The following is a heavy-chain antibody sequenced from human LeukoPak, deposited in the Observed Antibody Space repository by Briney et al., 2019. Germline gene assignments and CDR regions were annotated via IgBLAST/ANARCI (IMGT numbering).Heavy chain of an antibody. V-gene: IGHV1-69*05. CDR2: IIPIFGTA. J-gene: IGHJ3*02. CDR1: GGTFSSYA. D-gene: IGHD2-2*01. CDR3: ARDSGYSCSSTSCFYDAFDI. Sequence: SVKVSCKASGGTFSSYAISWVRQAPGQGLEWIGGIIPIFGTANYAQKFQGRVTITTDESTSTAYMELSSLRSEDTAVYYCARDSGYSCSSTSCFYDAFDIWGQGTMVTVSS.